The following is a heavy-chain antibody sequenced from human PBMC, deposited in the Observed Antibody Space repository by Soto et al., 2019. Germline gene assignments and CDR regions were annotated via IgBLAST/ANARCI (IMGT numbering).Heavy chain of an antibody. J-gene: IGHJ6*02. Sequence: QMQLVESGGGVVQPGRSLRVSCEASGFIFSTYGMHWVRQAPGKGLQWVAVISYDGRNKYYADSVRGRFTISRDNSKNPLHLQMNSLRGEDTAVYYCAKDTATAITSYYFYGMDVWGQGTTVTVSS. CDR2: ISYDGRNK. CDR1: GFIFSTYG. CDR3: AKDTATAITSYYFYGMDV. D-gene: IGHD5-12*01. V-gene: IGHV3-30*18.